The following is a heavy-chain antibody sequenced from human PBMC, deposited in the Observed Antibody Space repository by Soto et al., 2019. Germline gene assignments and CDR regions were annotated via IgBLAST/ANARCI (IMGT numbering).Heavy chain of an antibody. V-gene: IGHV3-30*03. D-gene: IGHD4-4*01. CDR1: GFMFSLYD. Sequence: QVQLVESGGGVVQPGRSLRLSCAASGFMFSLYDIHWVRQAPGKGLEWVSVISYDGGYKYYAESVKGRFTISRDNSRNILYLQVEGQAAEDTAVYYCARDELDVKGGSRTVGSGPVGDLWGRGTLVTVSS. CDR3: ARDELDVKGGSRTVGSGPVGDL. CDR2: ISYDGGYK. J-gene: IGHJ5*02.